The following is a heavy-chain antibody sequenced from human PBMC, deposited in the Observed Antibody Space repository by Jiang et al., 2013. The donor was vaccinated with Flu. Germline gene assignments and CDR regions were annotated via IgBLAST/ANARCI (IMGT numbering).Heavy chain of an antibody. J-gene: IGHJ4*02. CDR3: ARDTDSGYEDY. D-gene: IGHD3-22*01. CDR1: GGTFSSYT. V-gene: IGHV1-69*04. Sequence: KVSCKASGGTFSSYTISWVRQAPGQGLEWMGRIIPILGIANYAQKFQGRVTITADKSTSTAYMELSSLRSEDTAVYYCARDTDSGYEDYWGQGTLVTVSS. CDR2: IIPILGIA.